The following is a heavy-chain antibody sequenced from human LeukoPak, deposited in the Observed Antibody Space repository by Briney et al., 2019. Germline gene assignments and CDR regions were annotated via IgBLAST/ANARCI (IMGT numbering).Heavy chain of an antibody. J-gene: IGHJ3*01. CDR1: GFTVSSNY. V-gene: IGHV3-53*01. CDR2: LYNAGLT. Sequence: LTGGSLRLSCAASGFTVSSNYMTWVRQAQGKGLEWVAVLYNAGLTYYADSVKGRFTISRYNSRNTLYLQMNSLRAEDTAVDYCARDYAASGSYSALDVRGQGTMVTVS. CDR3: ARDYAASGSYSALDV. D-gene: IGHD3-10*01.